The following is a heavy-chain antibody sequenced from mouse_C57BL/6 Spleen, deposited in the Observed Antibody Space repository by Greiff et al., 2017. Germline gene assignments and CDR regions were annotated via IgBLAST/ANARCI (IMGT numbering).Heavy chain of an antibody. J-gene: IGHJ4*01. CDR1: GFTFSDYG. CDR2: ISSGSSTI. D-gene: IGHD2-12*01. V-gene: IGHV5-17*01. CDR3: ARLRRGGYAMDY. Sequence: EVQRVESGGGLVKPGGSLKLSCAASGFTFSDYGMHWVRQAPEKGLEWVAYISSGSSTIYYADTVKGRFTISRDNAKNTLFLQMTSLRSEDTAMYYCARLRRGGYAMDYWGQGTSVTVSS.